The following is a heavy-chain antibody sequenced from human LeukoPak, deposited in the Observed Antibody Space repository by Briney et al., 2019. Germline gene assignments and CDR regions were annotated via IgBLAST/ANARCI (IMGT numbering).Heavy chain of an antibody. CDR1: GFTFSSYA. CDR2: ISGSGGST. CDR3: TRRDTAMVYYKDV. J-gene: IGHJ6*03. V-gene: IGHV3-23*01. D-gene: IGHD5-18*01. Sequence: GGSLRLSCAASGFTFSSYAMSWVRQAPGKGLEWVSAISGSGGSTYYADSVKGRFTISRDNSKNTLYLQMNSLRAEDTAVYYCTRRDTAMVYYKDVWGKGTTVTVSS.